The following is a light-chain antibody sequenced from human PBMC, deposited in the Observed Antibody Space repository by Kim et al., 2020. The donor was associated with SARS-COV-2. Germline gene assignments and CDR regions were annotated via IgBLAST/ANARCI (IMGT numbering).Light chain of an antibody. CDR1: QSVSSY. V-gene: IGKV3-11*01. J-gene: IGKJ4*01. CDR3: QQRINWPSLS. CDR2: DAS. Sequence: EIVLTQSPATLSLSPGERATLSCRASQSVSSYLAWYQQKPGQAPRLLIYDASNRATGIPARFSGSGSGTDFTLTISSLEPEDFAVYYWQQRINWPSLSFGGGTKVDIK.